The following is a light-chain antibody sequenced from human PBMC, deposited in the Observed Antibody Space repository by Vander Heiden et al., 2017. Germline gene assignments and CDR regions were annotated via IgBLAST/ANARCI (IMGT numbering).Light chain of an antibody. J-gene: IGLJ2*01. V-gene: IGLV3-1*01. CDR3: QAWDSSTAV. Sequence: SYELTPPPPVAVSPRQTASIPCSGNQLGDKYACWFQQPPAQSPVLVIYHHSQRPSAIPERFSGSNSANTATLTISGTQAMDEADYYCQAWDSSTAVFGGGTKLTVL. CDR2: HHS. CDR1: QLGDKY.